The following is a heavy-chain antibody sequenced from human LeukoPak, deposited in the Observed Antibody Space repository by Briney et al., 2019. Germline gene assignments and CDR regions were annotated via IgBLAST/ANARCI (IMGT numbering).Heavy chain of an antibody. CDR1: GYSISSGYY. Sequence: PSETLSITCTVSGYSISSGYYWGWIRQLPGKGLEWTGSIDHSGSTYYNPSLKSRVTLSVDTSKNQFSLKLNSVTAADTAVYYCATYKYDYVWGNQHFDYWGQGTLVAVSS. CDR3: ATYKYDYVWGNQHFDY. V-gene: IGHV4-38-2*02. D-gene: IGHD3-16*01. J-gene: IGHJ4*02. CDR2: IDHSGST.